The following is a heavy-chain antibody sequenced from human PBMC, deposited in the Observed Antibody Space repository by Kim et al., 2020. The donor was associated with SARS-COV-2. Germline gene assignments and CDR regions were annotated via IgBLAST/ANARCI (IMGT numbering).Heavy chain of an antibody. J-gene: IGHJ4*02. CDR3: ARSSMTTVVTPYYFDF. D-gene: IGHD4-17*01. V-gene: IGHV4-39*01. Sequence: SLKRRVTISVDTSKNQFSLKLSSVTAADTAVYSCARSSMTTVVTPYYFDFWGRGTLVTVSS.